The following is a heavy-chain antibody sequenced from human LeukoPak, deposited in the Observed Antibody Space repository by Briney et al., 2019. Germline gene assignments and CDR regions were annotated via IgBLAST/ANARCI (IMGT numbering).Heavy chain of an antibody. CDR2: IKQDGSEK. Sequence: GGSLRLSCAASGFNIGSYWMSWVRQAPGKGLEWVANIKQDGSEKYYVDSVKGRFTISRDNAKNSLYLQMNSLRAEDAAVYYCARDYTVRNWFDPWGQGTLVTVSS. J-gene: IGHJ5*02. V-gene: IGHV3-7*01. CDR1: GFNIGSYW. CDR3: ARDYTVRNWFDP. D-gene: IGHD2-8*01.